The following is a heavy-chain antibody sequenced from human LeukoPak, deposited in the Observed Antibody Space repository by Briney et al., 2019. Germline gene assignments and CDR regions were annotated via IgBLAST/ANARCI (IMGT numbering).Heavy chain of an antibody. D-gene: IGHD3-10*01. CDR2: ISNDGSVK. Sequence: PGGSLRLSCAASGFTFRSFAMHWVRQAPGKGLEWVTFISNDGSVKDYADSVKGRFTIFRDNSKNTVSLQMNSLRGEDTALYYCARDSTMVRETIVSWSLDLWGRGTLVTVSS. CDR1: GFTFRSFA. CDR3: ARDSTMVRETIVSWSLDL. V-gene: IGHV3-30*04. J-gene: IGHJ2*01.